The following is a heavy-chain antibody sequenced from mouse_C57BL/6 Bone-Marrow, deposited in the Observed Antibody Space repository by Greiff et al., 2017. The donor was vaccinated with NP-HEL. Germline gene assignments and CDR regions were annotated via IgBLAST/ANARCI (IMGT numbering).Heavy chain of an antibody. CDR1: GYSFTGYY. CDR3: AREGGYYGPYAMDY. V-gene: IGHV1-42*01. Sequence: DVQLQESGPELVKPGASVKISCKASGYSFTGYYMNWVKQSPEKSLEWIGEINPSTGGTTYNQKFKAKATLTVDKSSSTAYMQLKSLTSEDSAVYYCAREGGYYGPYAMDYWGQGTSVTVSS. J-gene: IGHJ4*01. D-gene: IGHD1-1*01. CDR2: INPSTGGT.